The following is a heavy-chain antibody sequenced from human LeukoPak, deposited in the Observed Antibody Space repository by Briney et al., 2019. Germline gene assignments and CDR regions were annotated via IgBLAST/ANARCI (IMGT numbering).Heavy chain of an antibody. V-gene: IGHV4-34*01. CDR2: TNHSGST. J-gene: IGHJ4*02. CDR1: GGSFSGYY. Sequence: SETLSLTCAVYGGSFSGYYWSWIRQPPGKGLEWIGETNHSGSTNYNPSLKSRVTISVDTSKNQCSLKLSSVTAADTAVYYCARQSISGSSLSYFDYWGQGTLVNVSS. D-gene: IGHD3-22*01. CDR3: ARQSISGSSLSYFDY.